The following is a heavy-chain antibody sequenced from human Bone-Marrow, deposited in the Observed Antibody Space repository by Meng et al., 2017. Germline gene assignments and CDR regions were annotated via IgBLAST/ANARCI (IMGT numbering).Heavy chain of an antibody. D-gene: IGHD3-22*01. Sequence: ESLKISCAASGFTFSSYSMNWVRQAPGKGLEWVSSISSSSSYIYYADSVKGRFTISRDNAKNSLYLQMNSLRAKDTAVYYCARGKPRYYYDSSGYPLVSASDAFDIWGQGTMVTVSS. CDR3: ARGKPRYYYDSSGYPLVSASDAFDI. CDR1: GFTFSSYS. V-gene: IGHV3-21*01. J-gene: IGHJ3*02. CDR2: ISSSSSYI.